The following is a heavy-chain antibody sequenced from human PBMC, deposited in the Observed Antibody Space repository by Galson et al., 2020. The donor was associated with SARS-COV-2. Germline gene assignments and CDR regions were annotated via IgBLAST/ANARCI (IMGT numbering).Heavy chain of an antibody. CDR1: GFTFINHA. CDR2: ISGSGGST. Sequence: GGSLRLSCPASGFTFINHALNWVRQAPGKGLEWVSVISGSGGSTIYADSVKGRFTISRENSTSTLYLEMHNLRVEDDAVYYFAKAQGAGLDAFDMWGRGTMVTVSP. D-gene: IGHD3-16*01. CDR3: AKAQGAGLDAFDM. J-gene: IGHJ3*02. V-gene: IGHV3-23*01.